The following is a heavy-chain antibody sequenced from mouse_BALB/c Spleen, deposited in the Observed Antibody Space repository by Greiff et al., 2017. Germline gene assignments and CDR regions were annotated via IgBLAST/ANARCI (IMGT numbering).Heavy chain of an antibody. CDR2: IWGDGST. CDR3: DRDPLYYGSSYWYFDV. Sequence: QVQLKESGPGLVAPSQSLSITCTVSGFSLTGYGVNWVRQPPGKGLEWLGMIWGDGSTDYNSALKSRLSISKDNSKSQVFLKMNSLQTDDTARYYCDRDPLYYGSSYWYFDVWGAGTTVTVSS. J-gene: IGHJ1*01. D-gene: IGHD1-1*01. V-gene: IGHV2-6-7*01. CDR1: GFSLTGYG.